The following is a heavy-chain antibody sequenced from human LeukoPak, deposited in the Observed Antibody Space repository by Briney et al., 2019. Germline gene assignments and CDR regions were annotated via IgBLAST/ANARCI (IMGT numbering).Heavy chain of an antibody. V-gene: IGHV3-7*03. J-gene: IGHJ4*02. CDR1: GFTFSSYW. CDR2: IKQDGSEK. Sequence: GSLRLSCAASGFTFSSYWMSWVRQAPGKGLEWVANIKQDGSEKYYVDSVKGRFTISRDNAKNSLSLQMNSLRVEDTALYYCAKDIGSGSYHTYYFDYWGQGTLVTVSS. CDR3: AKDIGSGSYHTYYFDY. D-gene: IGHD3-10*01.